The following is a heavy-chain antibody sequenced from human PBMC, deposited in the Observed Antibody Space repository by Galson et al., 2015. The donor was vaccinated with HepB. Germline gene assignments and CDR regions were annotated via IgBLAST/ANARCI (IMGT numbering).Heavy chain of an antibody. CDR1: GFTFSSYG. J-gene: IGHJ4*02. D-gene: IGHD6-19*01. CDR2: ISYDGSNK. V-gene: IGHV3-30*18. CDR3: AKDRYSSGWNTVSFDY. Sequence: SLRLSCAASGFTFSSYGMHWVRQAPGKGLEWVAVISYDGSNKYYADSVKGRFTISRDNSKNTLYLQMNSLRAEDTAVYYCAKDRYSSGWNTVSFDYWGQGTLVTVSS.